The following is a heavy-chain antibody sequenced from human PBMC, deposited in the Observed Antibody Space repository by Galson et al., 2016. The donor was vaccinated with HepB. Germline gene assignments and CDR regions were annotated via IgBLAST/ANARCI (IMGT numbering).Heavy chain of an antibody. CDR3: ARDAGRLVVYARELPY. V-gene: IGHV3-13*01. J-gene: IGHJ4*02. Sequence: SLRLSCAGSGFAFSTYDIHWVRQPVTQGLQWVSGFTSDGDTHYLDSVKGRFTISRDNSKNTLFLYMNSLRTEDTAVYYCARDAGRLVVYARELPYWGQGTLVTVSS. CDR1: GFAFSTYD. CDR2: FTSDGDT. D-gene: IGHD2-8*02.